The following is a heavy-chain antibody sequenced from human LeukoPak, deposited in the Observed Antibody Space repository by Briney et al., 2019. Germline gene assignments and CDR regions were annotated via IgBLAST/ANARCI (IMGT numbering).Heavy chain of an antibody. V-gene: IGHV3-23*01. CDR2: ISGTGNRT. Sequence: GGSLRLSCAASGFTFSSYAMGWVRQAPGKGLEWVSAISGTGNRTYYADSVKGRFTISRDNSKNTLYLQMNSLRAEDTAVYYCAKYTGDSYFDYWGQGTLVTVSS. J-gene: IGHJ4*02. CDR3: AKYTGDSYFDY. D-gene: IGHD4-17*01. CDR1: GFTFSSYA.